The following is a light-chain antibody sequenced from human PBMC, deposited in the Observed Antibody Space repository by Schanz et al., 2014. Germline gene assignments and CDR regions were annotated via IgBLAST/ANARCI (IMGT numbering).Light chain of an antibody. V-gene: IGLV1-40*01. CDR2: GNN. Sequence: QSVLTQPPSLSGAPGQRVTIPCTGTSSNIGAGFDVHWYQQLPQTAPKLLIYGNNHRPSGVSDRFSGSQSGTSASLAIIGLQAEDEADYYCQSYDRSLNAWVFGGGTKLTVL. J-gene: IGLJ3*02. CDR3: QSYDRSLNAWV. CDR1: SSNIGAGFD.